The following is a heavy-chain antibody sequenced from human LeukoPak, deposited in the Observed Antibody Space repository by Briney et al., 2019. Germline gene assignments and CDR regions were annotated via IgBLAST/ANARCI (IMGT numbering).Heavy chain of an antibody. Sequence: GGSLRLSCAASGFTFINTWMNWVRQAPGKGLEWVGRVKSKADGGTADYAAPVKGRFTISRDDSKNTLYLQMNSLKTEDTAVYYCSINYYESNDYYIDYWGQGTLVTVSS. CDR2: VKSKADGGTA. J-gene: IGHJ4*02. CDR3: SINYYESNDYYIDY. CDR1: GFTFINTW. D-gene: IGHD3-22*01. V-gene: IGHV3-15*07.